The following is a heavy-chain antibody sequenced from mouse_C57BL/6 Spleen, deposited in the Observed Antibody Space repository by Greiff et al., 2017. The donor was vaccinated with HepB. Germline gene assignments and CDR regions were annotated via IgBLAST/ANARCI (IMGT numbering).Heavy chain of an antibody. J-gene: IGHJ2*01. CDR3: ARCPLRGFYYCDY. CDR2: IYPGDGDT. V-gene: IGHV1-82*01. Sequence: QVQLKQSGPELVKPGASVKISCKASGYAFSSSWMNWVKQRPGKGLEWIGRIYPGDGDTNYNGKFKGKATLTADKSSSTAYMQLSSLTSEDSAVYFCARCPLRGFYYCDYWGQGTTLTVSS. CDR1: GYAFSSSW. D-gene: IGHD1-1*01.